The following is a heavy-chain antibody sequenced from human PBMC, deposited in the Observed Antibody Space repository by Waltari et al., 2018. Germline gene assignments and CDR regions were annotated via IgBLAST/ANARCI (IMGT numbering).Heavy chain of an antibody. CDR2: IYHGGDK. V-gene: IGHV4-38-2*01. CDR1: GYLINSGCD. D-gene: IGHD2-2*01. CDR3: VRNGLGYCTSSTCYKNDD. Sequence: QVQLQESGPGLVRPSETLSLTCAVSGYLINSGCDWGWVRQTPGKGLQWIGTIYHGGDKYYNPSLESRVTMSLDTSKNQFFLKLTSVTAEDTAMYYCVRNGLGYCTSSTCYKNDDWGQGTLVTVSS. J-gene: IGHJ1*01.